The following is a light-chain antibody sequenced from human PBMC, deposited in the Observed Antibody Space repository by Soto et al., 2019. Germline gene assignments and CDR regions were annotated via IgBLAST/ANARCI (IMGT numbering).Light chain of an antibody. CDR3: QQYNSNWFT. J-gene: IGKJ4*01. Sequence: EILMTQSPSTLSASVGDRVTLTCRASQSVNGWLAWFQKKPGKAPKVLIYKASNLASGVPFRFSGSGSETEFTLTISSLQPDDFAVYYCQQYNSNWFTFGEGTKVEIK. CDR2: KAS. V-gene: IGKV1-5*03. CDR1: QSVNGW.